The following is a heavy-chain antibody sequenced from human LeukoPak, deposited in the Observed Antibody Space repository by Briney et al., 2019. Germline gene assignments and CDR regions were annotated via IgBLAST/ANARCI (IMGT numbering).Heavy chain of an antibody. V-gene: IGHV3-53*01. J-gene: IGHJ4*02. CDR1: GLTFSSHW. Sequence: PGGSLRLSCAASGLTFSSHWMHWVRQAPGKGLEWVSVIYSGGSTYYADSVKGRFTISRDNSKNTLYLQMNSLRAEDTAVYYCARGGSYSNYWGQGTLVTVSS. CDR3: ARGGSYSNY. CDR2: IYSGGST. D-gene: IGHD1-26*01.